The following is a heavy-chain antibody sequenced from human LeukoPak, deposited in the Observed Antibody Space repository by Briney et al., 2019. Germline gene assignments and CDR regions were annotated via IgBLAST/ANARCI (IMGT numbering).Heavy chain of an antibody. CDR1: GGTFSSYA. D-gene: IGHD5-18*01. V-gene: IGHV1-69*05. Sequence: GASVKVSCKASGGTFSSYAISWVRQAPGQGLEWMGGIIPIFGTANYAQKFQGRVTMTRDMSTSTVYMELSSLRSEDTAVYYCAYERGYSYGYLGYWGQGTLVTVSS. CDR2: IIPIFGTA. J-gene: IGHJ4*02. CDR3: AYERGYSYGYLGY.